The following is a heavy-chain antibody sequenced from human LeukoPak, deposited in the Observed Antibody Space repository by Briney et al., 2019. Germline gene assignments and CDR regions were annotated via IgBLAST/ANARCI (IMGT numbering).Heavy chain of an antibody. CDR2: INPGGGGT. D-gene: IGHD3-22*01. V-gene: IGHV1-46*01. J-gene: IGHJ4*02. Sequence: GASVKVSCKASGYIFSSYYIHWVRQAPGQGLEWMGMINPGGGGTSYTEKFQGRVTMTGDTSTSTVYMELSSLGSEDTAIYYCARDKDHYESSGYYSDWGQGTLVTVSS. CDR3: ARDKDHYESSGYYSD. CDR1: GYIFSSYY.